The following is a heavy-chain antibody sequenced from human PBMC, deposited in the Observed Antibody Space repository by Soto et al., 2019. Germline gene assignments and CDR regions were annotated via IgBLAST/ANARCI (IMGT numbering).Heavy chain of an antibody. Sequence: SVKVSCKASGYTFTRSGISWVRQAPGQGPEWMGWISSYNGDTNYAQTFQGRVTMTTDTSTSTAYMELRSLRSDDTAVYYCARDDSSGDDAFDIWGQGTMVTVSS. J-gene: IGHJ3*02. CDR2: ISSYNGDT. V-gene: IGHV1-18*01. CDR3: ARDDSSGDDAFDI. CDR1: GYTFTRSG. D-gene: IGHD3-22*01.